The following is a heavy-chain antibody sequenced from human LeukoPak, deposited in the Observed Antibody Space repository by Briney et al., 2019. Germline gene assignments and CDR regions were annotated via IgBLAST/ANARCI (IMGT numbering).Heavy chain of an antibody. CDR2: ISSSGST. J-gene: IGHJ3*02. D-gene: IGHD3-22*01. CDR1: GDSISSGDYY. V-gene: IGHV4-61*02. CDR3: ARGPYSYDSSGAFDI. Sequence: PSQTLSLTRTVSGDSISSGDYYWSWIRQPAGKALEWIGRISSSGSTNYNPSLKSRVTISVDTSKNQFSLKLSSVTAADTAVYFCARGPYSYDSSGAFDIWGQGTMVTVSS.